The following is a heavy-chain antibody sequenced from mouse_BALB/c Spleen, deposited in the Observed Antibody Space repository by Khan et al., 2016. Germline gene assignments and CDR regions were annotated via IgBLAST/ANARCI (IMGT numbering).Heavy chain of an antibody. CDR2: INTETGEP. CDR1: GYSFTDYS. Sequence: QIQLVQSGPGLKKPSQTLSITCKVSGYSFTDYSMHWVNQAPGKGLKWMGWINTETGEPTYAAYFKRRFAFSLETSTRTSFLQINHLSNEDTATYYCGIAWDLDYWGQGTTLTVSS. V-gene: IGHV9-2-1*01. D-gene: IGHD4-1*01. CDR3: GIAWDLDY. J-gene: IGHJ2*01.